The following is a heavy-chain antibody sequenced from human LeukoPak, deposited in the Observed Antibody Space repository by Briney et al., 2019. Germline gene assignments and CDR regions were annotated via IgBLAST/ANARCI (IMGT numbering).Heavy chain of an antibody. J-gene: IGHJ3*02. Sequence: SETLSLTCTVSGGSISSGDYYWSWIRQPPGKGLEWIGYIYYSGSTYYNPSLKSRVTISVDTSKNQFSLKLSSVTAADTAVYYCARDPDYGDYEGAFDIWGQGTMVTVSS. CDR3: ARDPDYGDYEGAFDI. CDR1: GGSISSGDYY. D-gene: IGHD4-17*01. V-gene: IGHV4-30-4*01. CDR2: IYYSGST.